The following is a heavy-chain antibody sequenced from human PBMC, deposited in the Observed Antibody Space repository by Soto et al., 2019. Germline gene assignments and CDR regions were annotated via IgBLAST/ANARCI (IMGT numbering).Heavy chain of an antibody. CDR3: ANADCSSTNCSGFYGMDV. CDR2: ISGSGGST. V-gene: IGHV3-23*01. Sequence: PGGSLRLSCAASGFTFSSYAMSWVRQAPGKGLEWVSAISGSGGSTYYADSVKGRFTISRDNSKNTLYLQMNSLRAEDTAVYYCANADCSSTNCSGFYGMDVWGQGTTVTVSS. D-gene: IGHD2-2*01. J-gene: IGHJ6*02. CDR1: GFTFSSYA.